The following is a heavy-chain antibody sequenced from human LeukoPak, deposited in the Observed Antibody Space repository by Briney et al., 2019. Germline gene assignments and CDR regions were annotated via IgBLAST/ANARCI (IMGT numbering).Heavy chain of an antibody. J-gene: IGHJ3*02. CDR3: ATVVSSSYGRVGAFDI. Sequence: ASVKVSCKASGFTFSGYYLQWVRQAPGQGLDWMGWIKPDSGGTNYAQKFQGRVTMTRDTSIKTGYMELRRLRSDDTAMYYCATVVSSSYGRVGAFDIWGQGTMVTVSS. CDR1: GFTFSGYY. CDR2: IKPDSGGT. V-gene: IGHV1-2*02. D-gene: IGHD5-18*01.